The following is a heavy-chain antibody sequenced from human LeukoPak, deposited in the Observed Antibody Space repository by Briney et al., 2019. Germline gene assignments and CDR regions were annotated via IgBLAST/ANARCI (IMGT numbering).Heavy chain of an antibody. D-gene: IGHD6-6*01. J-gene: IGHJ5*02. CDR1: GGSISSSSYY. CDR2: IYYSGST. V-gene: IGHV4-39*07. CDR3: ARVSSSIAARMVNWFDP. Sequence: PSETLSLTCTVSGGSISSSSYYLGWIRQPPGTRLEPPGSIYYSGSTYYNPSLKSRVTISVDTSKNQFSLKLSSVTAADTAVYYCARVSSSIAARMVNWFDPWGQGTLVTVSS.